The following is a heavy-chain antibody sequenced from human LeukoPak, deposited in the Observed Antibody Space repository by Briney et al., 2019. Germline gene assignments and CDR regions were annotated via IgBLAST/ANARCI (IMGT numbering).Heavy chain of an antibody. J-gene: IGHJ4*02. Sequence: GGSLRLSCAASGFTFSSYWMNWVRQAPGKGLEWVAIIKQDGSVTKYVDSVKGRFTISRDNAKNSLYLQMNSLRAEDTAVYYCARDRVKGAAAGSNYWGQGTLVTVSS. D-gene: IGHD6-13*01. CDR2: IKQDGSVT. CDR1: GFTFSSYW. V-gene: IGHV3-7*03. CDR3: ARDRVKGAAAGSNY.